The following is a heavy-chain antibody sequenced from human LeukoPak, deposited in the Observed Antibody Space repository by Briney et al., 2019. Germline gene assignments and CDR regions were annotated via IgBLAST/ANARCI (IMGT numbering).Heavy chain of an antibody. V-gene: IGHV3-23*01. Sequence: GGSMRLSCAASAFTFSSFAMMWVRQPPGTGMQWVSTITGYGATFYADSVRGRFTIFRNTSMNTLFLQMNSLGAEDTAVYYCAKGAAAGKVDWFDPWGQGTLVTVSS. CDR2: ITGYGAT. CDR1: AFTFSSFA. D-gene: IGHD6-13*01. CDR3: AKGAAAGKVDWFDP. J-gene: IGHJ5*02.